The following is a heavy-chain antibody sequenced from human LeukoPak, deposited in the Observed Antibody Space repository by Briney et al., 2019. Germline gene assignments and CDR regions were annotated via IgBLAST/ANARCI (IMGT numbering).Heavy chain of an antibody. CDR2: IYYSGST. CDR3: ARDKDDILTGYYNLHAFDI. V-gene: IGHV4-59*01. J-gene: IGHJ3*02. CDR1: GGSISSYY. Sequence: KTSETLSLTCTVSGGSISSYYWSWIRQPPGKGLEWIGYIYYSGSTNYNPSLKSRVTISVDTSKNQFSLKLSSVTAADTAVYYCARDKDDILTGYYNLHAFDIWGQGTMVTVSS. D-gene: IGHD3-9*01.